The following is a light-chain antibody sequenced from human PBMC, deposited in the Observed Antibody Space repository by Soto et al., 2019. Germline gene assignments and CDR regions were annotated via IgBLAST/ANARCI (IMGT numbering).Light chain of an antibody. CDR2: RAS. CDR1: QSISDW. Sequence: DIQMTQSPSTLSASIGDRVTITCRASQSISDWLAWYQQKPGKAPKLLIYRASNLESGVPSRFGGGGSGTEFTLTISSLQPDDFATYYCQQYNGYSRAFGQGTKVEIK. V-gene: IGKV1-5*03. J-gene: IGKJ1*01. CDR3: QQYNGYSRA.